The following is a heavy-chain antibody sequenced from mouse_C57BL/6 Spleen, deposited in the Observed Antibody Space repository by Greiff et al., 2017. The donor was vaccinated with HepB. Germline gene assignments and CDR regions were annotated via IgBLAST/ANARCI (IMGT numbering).Heavy chain of an antibody. J-gene: IGHJ2*01. Sequence: EVMLVESGPELVKPGASVKIPCKASGYTFTDYNMDWVKQSHGKSLEWIGDINPNNGGTIYNQKFKGKATLTVDKSSSTAYMELRSLTSEDTAVYYCARLKYGPYYFDYWGQGTTLTVSS. D-gene: IGHD1-1*01. CDR2: INPNNGGT. CDR1: GYTFTDYN. CDR3: ARLKYGPYYFDY. V-gene: IGHV1-18*01.